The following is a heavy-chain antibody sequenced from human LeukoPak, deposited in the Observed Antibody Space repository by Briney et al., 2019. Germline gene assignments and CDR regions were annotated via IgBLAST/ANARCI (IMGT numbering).Heavy chain of an antibody. CDR2: VSYSGST. D-gene: IGHD1-20*01. V-gene: IGHV4-59*01. CDR1: GGSISSYY. Sequence: SETLSLTCTVSGGSISSYYWSWIRQPPGKGLEWIGFVSYSGSTNYNPSLKSRVTMSLDTSKRQFSLNLTSVTAADAAMYYCARDPGTNWSLWGQGNLVTVSS. CDR3: ARDPGTNWSL. J-gene: IGHJ4*02.